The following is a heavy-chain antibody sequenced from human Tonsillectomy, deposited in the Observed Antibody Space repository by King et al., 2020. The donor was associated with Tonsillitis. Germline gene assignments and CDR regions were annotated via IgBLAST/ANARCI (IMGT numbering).Heavy chain of an antibody. CDR2: IYTSGST. CDR1: GGSISSYY. D-gene: IGHD2-2*02. Sequence: QLQESGPGLVKPSETLSLTCTVSGGSISSYYWSWIRQPAGKGLEWIGRIYTSGSTNYNPSLKSRVTMSVDTSKNQFSLKLSSVTAADTAVYYCARVGGYCSSTSCYKGYYYDGMDVWGQGTTVTVSS. V-gene: IGHV4-4*07. CDR3: ARVGGYCSSTSCYKGYYYDGMDV. J-gene: IGHJ6*02.